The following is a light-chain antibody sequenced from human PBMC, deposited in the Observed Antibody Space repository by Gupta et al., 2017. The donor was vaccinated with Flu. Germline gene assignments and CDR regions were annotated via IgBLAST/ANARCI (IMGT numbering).Light chain of an antibody. CDR3: HSHAGNNNIMV. CDR2: EDS. Sequence: VTITTTATSSDVGGYNYVYWSHQHPGKAPNLLMFEDSERPSGVPDRFSSSKSGTTASPTLTGLQAEDEADDYYHSHAGNNNIMVFGGGTKLTVL. CDR1: SSDVGGYNY. V-gene: IGLV2-8*01. J-gene: IGLJ3*02.